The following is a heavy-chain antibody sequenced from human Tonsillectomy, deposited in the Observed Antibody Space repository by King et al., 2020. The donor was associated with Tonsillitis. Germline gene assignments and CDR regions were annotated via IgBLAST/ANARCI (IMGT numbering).Heavy chain of an antibody. J-gene: IGHJ3*01. CDR2: IDPADGYT. CDR3: AYYGASDAFDF. Sequence: QLVQSGAEMKKPGESLRISCKGSGYRFANYWINWVRQMPGKGLEWMGRIDPADGYTNYSPSFQGHVTISVDKYISTAYLQWSSLKASDSAMYFCAYYGASDAFDFWSQGTMVIVAS. V-gene: IGHV5-10-1*01. CDR1: GYRFANYW. D-gene: IGHD4/OR15-4a*01.